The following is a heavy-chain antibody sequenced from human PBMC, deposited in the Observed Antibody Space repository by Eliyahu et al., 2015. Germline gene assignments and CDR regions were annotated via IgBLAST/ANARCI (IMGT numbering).Heavy chain of an antibody. V-gene: IGHV3-23*01. D-gene: IGHD2-2*01. CDR3: AKDAHIVVVPAALYYFDY. Sequence: EVQLLESGGGLVQPGGSLRLSCAASGFTFSSYAMSWVRQAPGKGLEWVSAISGSGGSTYYADSVKGRFTISRDNSKNTLYLQMNSLRAEDTAVYYCAKDAHIVVVPAALYYFDYWGQGTLVTVSS. CDR1: GFTFSSYA. J-gene: IGHJ4*02. CDR2: ISGSGGST.